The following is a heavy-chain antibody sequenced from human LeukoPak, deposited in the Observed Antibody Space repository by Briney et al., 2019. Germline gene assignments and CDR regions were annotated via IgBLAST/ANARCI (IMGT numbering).Heavy chain of an antibody. CDR2: IGWDGGST. V-gene: IGHV3-43D*03. Sequence: PGGSLRPSCAASGFTFDDYAMHWVRQAPGKGLEWVSLIGWDGGSTYYVDSVKGRFTFSRDNSKNSLYLQMNSLRAEDTALYYCAKERFEYSGSPILDYWGQGTLVTVSS. CDR1: GFTFDDYA. J-gene: IGHJ4*02. CDR3: AKERFEYSGSPILDY. D-gene: IGHD6-6*01.